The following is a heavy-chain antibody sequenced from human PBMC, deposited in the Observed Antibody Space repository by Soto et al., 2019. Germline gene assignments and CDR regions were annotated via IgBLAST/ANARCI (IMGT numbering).Heavy chain of an antibody. CDR1: GGSISSYF. CDR2: IFYSENT. J-gene: IGHJ6*02. CDR3: ARVNYYGSGSYQKGAYYYGMDV. V-gene: IGHV4-59*01. D-gene: IGHD3-10*01. Sequence: QVQLQESGPGLVKPSETLSLTCTVSGGSISSYFWSWIRQPPGKGLEWIGYIFYSENTNYSPSLKSRVTISVAPSKTQLSLKLSSVTAAATAVYYCARVNYYGSGSYQKGAYYYGMDVWGQGTTVTVSS.